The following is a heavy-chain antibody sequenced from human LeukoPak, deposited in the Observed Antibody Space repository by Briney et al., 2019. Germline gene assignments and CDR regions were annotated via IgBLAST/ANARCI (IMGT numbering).Heavy chain of an antibody. CDR2: ISAYNGNT. Sequence: ASVKVSCEASGYTLTGYGINWMRQAPGQGLEWMGWISAYNGNTNYAQKLQGRVTMTTDTSTSTAYMELRSLRSDDTAVYYCARAAPPYPLYSYGYEPDYWGQGTLVTVSS. D-gene: IGHD5-18*01. CDR1: GYTLTGYG. CDR3: ARAAPPYPLYSYGYEPDY. J-gene: IGHJ4*02. V-gene: IGHV1-18*01.